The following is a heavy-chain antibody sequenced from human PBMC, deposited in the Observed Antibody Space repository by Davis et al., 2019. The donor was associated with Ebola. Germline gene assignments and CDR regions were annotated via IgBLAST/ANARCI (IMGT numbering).Heavy chain of an antibody. CDR2: IRQDGSEK. V-gene: IGHV3-7*01. D-gene: IGHD3-3*01. CDR1: GFTFSSYW. CDR3: ARGETYYDFWSGYQGGGGALDY. J-gene: IGHJ4*02. Sequence: GESLKISCAASGFTFSSYWMSWVRQAPGKGLEWVANIRQDGSEKCYVDSVKGRFTISRDNAKNSLYLQMNSLRAEDTAVYYCARGETYYDFWSGYQGGGGALDYWGQGTLVTVSS.